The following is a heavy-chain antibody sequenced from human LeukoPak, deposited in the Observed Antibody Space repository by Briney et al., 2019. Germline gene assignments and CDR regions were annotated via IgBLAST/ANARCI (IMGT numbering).Heavy chain of an antibody. CDR1: GGTFSSYA. CDR3: ARGSVPHPPYYYYYMDV. Sequence: ASVKVSCKASGGTFSSYAISWVRQAPGQGLEWMGGIIPIFGTANYAQKFQGRVTITTDESTSTAYMELSSLRSEDTAVYYCARGSVPHPPYYYYYMDVWGKGTTVTVSS. V-gene: IGHV1-69*05. CDR2: IIPIFGTA. J-gene: IGHJ6*03.